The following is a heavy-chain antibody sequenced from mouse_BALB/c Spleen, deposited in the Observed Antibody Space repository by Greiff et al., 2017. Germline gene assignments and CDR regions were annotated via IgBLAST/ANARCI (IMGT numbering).Heavy chain of an antibody. D-gene: IGHD2-1*01. J-gene: IGHJ4*01. CDR2: IWGDGST. CDR1: GFSLTGYG. Sequence: VQLQQSGPGLVAPSQSLSITCTVSGFSLTGYGVNWVRQPPGKGLEWLGMIWGDGSTDYNSALKSRLSISKDNSKSQVFLKMNSLQTDDTARYYCARGSYGNYGAMDYWGQGTSVTVSS. V-gene: IGHV2-6-7*01. CDR3: ARGSYGNYGAMDY.